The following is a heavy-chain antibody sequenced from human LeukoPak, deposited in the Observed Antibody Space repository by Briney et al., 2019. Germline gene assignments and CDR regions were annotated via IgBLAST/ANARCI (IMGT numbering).Heavy chain of an antibody. CDR3: ARVNLYYYYMDV. V-gene: IGHV4-59*02. Sequence: SETLSLTCTVSGGSVSDYYWSWIRQPPGKGLEWIGYIYYSGSTNYNPSLKSRVTISVDTSKNQFSLKLSSVTAADTAVYYCARVNLYYYYMDVWGKGTTVTISS. CDR2: IYYSGST. CDR1: GGSVSDYY. J-gene: IGHJ6*03.